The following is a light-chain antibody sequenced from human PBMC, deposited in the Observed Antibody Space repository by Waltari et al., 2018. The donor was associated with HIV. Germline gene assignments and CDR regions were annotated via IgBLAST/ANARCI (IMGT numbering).Light chain of an antibody. CDR2: RAS. CDR3: KQYHTDPS. V-gene: IGKV1-5*03. CDR1: QPISNW. J-gene: IGKJ5*01. Sequence: DIHMTQSPSTLSAFVGDRVFITCRASQPISNWLAWYQQKPGKAPKLLINRASILESGVSSRFSGSGSGTEFTLIIDTLQVDDFATYYCKQYHTDPSFGQGTRLEFK.